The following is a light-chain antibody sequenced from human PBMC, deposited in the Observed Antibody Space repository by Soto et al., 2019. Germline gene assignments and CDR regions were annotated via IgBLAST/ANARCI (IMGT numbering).Light chain of an antibody. J-gene: IGKJ1*01. Sequence: EIVMTQSPATLSVSRGERATLSCRASQSVSSNLAWYQQKPGKAPRLLIYGASTRDTGIPARFSGSGSGTECTHTISSLQSEDFAVYYCQQYNNWPPWTFGQGTKVEIK. CDR3: QQYNNWPPWT. V-gene: IGKV3-15*01. CDR2: GAS. CDR1: QSVSSN.